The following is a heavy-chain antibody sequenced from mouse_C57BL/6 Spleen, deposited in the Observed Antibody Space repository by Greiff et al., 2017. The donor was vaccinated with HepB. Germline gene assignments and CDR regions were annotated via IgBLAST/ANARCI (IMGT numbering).Heavy chain of an antibody. J-gene: IGHJ4*01. Sequence: EVKLVESGPELVKPGASVKISCKASGYSFTGYYMNWVKQSPEKSLEWIGEINPSTGGTTYNQKFKAKATLTVDKSSSTAYMQLKSLTSEDSAVYYCARYGTGDYYAMDYWGQGTSVTVSS. CDR1: GYSFTGYY. D-gene: IGHD4-1*01. CDR2: INPSTGGT. V-gene: IGHV1-42*01. CDR3: ARYGTGDYYAMDY.